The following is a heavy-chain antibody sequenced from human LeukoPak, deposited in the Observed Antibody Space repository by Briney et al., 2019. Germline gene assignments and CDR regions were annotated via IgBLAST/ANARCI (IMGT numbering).Heavy chain of an antibody. J-gene: IGHJ4*02. CDR2: IYYSGST. D-gene: IGHD6-19*01. Sequence: PSETLSLTCAVYGGSFSGYYWSWIRQPPGKGLEWIGSIYYSGSTYYNPSLKSRVTISVDTSKNQFSLKLSSVTAADTAVYYCAGPYSSGAYFDYWGQGTLVTVSS. V-gene: IGHV4-34*01. CDR3: AGPYSSGAYFDY. CDR1: GGSFSGYY.